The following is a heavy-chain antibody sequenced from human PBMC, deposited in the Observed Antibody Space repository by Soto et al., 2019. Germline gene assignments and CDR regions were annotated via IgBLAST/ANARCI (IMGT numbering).Heavy chain of an antibody. CDR1: GFTFSDYY. Sequence: PGGSLRLSCAASGFTFSDYYMTWIRQAPGKGLEWISYISDSSKYTNYADSVKGRFTISRDNAKNSLYLQMNSLRAEDTAVYYCARGDDYVWGSYRFDYWGRGTLVTVSS. J-gene: IGHJ4*02. D-gene: IGHD3-16*02. CDR3: ARGDDYVWGSYRFDY. CDR2: ISDSSKYT. V-gene: IGHV3-11*05.